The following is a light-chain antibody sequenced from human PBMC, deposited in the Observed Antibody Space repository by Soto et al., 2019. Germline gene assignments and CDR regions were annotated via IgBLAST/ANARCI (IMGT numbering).Light chain of an antibody. CDR1: QSVTSD. V-gene: IGKV3-20*01. CDR2: GAS. Sequence: IVLTQSPGALSLSRGDRATLCCRASQSVTSDLAWYQQKPGQAPRLLIYGASTRAAGIPDRFSGSGSGTDFTLTITRLEPEDSAVYFCQQYTGPPTTFGQGTRLEIK. CDR3: QQYTGPPTT. J-gene: IGKJ5*01.